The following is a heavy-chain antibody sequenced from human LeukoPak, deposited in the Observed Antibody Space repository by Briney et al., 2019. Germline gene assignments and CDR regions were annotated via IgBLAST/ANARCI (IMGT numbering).Heavy chain of an antibody. CDR1: GGSISSSSYY. J-gene: IGHJ5*02. Sequence: PSETLSLTCTVSGGSISSSSYYWGWIRQPPGKGLEWIGSIYYSGSTYYNPSLKSRVTISVDTSKNQFSLKLSSVTAADTAVYYCATTAGFYNWFDPWGQGTLVTVSS. D-gene: IGHD3-10*01. CDR3: ATTAGFYNWFDP. CDR2: IYYSGST. V-gene: IGHV4-39*01.